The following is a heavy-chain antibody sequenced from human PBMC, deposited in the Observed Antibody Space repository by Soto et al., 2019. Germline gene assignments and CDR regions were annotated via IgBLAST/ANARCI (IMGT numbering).Heavy chain of an antibody. J-gene: IGHJ6*02. CDR3: ARDRLMYNWNVFPYYFYAMDV. CDR2: ISYDGSNK. V-gene: IGHV3-30-3*01. D-gene: IGHD1-1*01. Sequence: VQLVESGGGVVQPGRSLRLSCAASGFTFSSYAMHWVRQAPGKGLEWVAVISYDGSNKYYADSVKGRFTISRDNSKNTLYLQMNSLRAEYTAVYYCARDRLMYNWNVFPYYFYAMDVWGRWTTVTVSS. CDR1: GFTFSSYA.